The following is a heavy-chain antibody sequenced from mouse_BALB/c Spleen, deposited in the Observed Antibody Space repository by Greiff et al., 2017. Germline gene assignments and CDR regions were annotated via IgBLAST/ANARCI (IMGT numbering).Heavy chain of an antibody. CDR1: GYTFTNYW. CDR2: IYPGGGYT. V-gene: IGHV1-63*02. J-gene: IGHJ4*01. Sequence: QVQLQQSGAELVRPGTSVKISCKASGYTFTNYWLGWVKQRPGHGLEWIGDIYPGGGYTNYNEKFKGKATLTADTSSSTAYMQLSSLTSEDSAVYFCAKELGYYAMDYWGQGTSVTVSS. D-gene: IGHD4-1*01. CDR3: AKELGYYAMDY.